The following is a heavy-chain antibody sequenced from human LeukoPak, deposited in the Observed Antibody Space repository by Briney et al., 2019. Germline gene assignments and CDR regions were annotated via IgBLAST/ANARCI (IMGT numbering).Heavy chain of an antibody. Sequence: GGSLRLSCAASGFTFSSYWMHWVRHTPGKGLVWVSRIKSDGSSTSYADSVKGRFTISRDNAKNSLYLQMNSLRAEDTAVYYCAREWVAVAGTEPYQYLDYYYGMDVWGQGTTVTVSS. CDR1: GFTFSSYW. CDR3: AREWVAVAGTEPYQYLDYYYGMDV. V-gene: IGHV3-74*01. D-gene: IGHD6-19*01. CDR2: IKSDGSST. J-gene: IGHJ6*02.